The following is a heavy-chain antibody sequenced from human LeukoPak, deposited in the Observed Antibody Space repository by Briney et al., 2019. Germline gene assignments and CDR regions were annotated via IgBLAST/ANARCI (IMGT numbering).Heavy chain of an antibody. V-gene: IGHV3-49*04. J-gene: IGHJ2*01. CDR3: STTVTPTIPFGL. Sequence: QPGRSLRLSCTASGFTFGDYAMSWVRQAPGKGLEWVGFIRSKAYGGATEYAASMEDRFTISRDDSKNIAYLQMNSLKTEDTAVYYCSTTVTPTIPFGLWGRGTLVTVSS. CDR2: IRSKAYGGAT. CDR1: GFTFGDYA. D-gene: IGHD4-17*01.